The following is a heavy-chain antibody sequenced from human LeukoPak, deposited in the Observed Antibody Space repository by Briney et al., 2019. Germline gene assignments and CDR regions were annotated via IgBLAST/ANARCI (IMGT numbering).Heavy chain of an antibody. J-gene: IGHJ4*02. D-gene: IGHD3-10*01. Sequence: GGSLRLSCAASGFTFSSYSMNWVRQAPGKGLEWVSSISSSSSYIYYADSVKGRFTISRDNAKNSLYLQMNSLRAEDTAVYYCARVSYYGSGSYSLFDYWGQGTLVTVSS. V-gene: IGHV3-21*01. CDR2: ISSSSSYI. CDR1: GFTFSSYS. CDR3: ARVSYYGSGSYSLFDY.